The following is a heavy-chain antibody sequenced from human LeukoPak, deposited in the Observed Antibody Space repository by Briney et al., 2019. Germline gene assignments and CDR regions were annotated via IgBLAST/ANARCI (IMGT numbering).Heavy chain of an antibody. J-gene: IGHJ2*01. V-gene: IGHV3-7*03. CDR1: GFTFSTYW. CDR2: IKQDGSEK. CDR3: ARAGWSNWYFDL. Sequence: GGSLRLSCAASGFTFSTYWMNWVRQAPGKGLEWVANIKQDGSEKYDVDSVKGRFTLSRDSAKNSLYLQMNSLRAEDTAVYYCARAGWSNWYFDLWGRGTLVTVSS. D-gene: IGHD2-15*01.